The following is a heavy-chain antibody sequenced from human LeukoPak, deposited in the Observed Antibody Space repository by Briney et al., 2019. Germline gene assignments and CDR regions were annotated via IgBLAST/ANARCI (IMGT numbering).Heavy chain of an antibody. CDR1: GFTFTGYS. D-gene: IGHD1-26*01. J-gene: IGHJ4*02. CDR3: AKKAQYNGNYPLDY. V-gene: IGHV3-23*01. CDR2: TSDRGDYT. Sequence: GGSPRLSCAASGFTFTGYSMSWVRQAPGKGLEWVSGTSDRGDYTYYADSVKGRFTISRDNSKNTLYLQMNSLRAEDTALYFCAKKAQYNGNYPLDYWGQGTLVTVSS.